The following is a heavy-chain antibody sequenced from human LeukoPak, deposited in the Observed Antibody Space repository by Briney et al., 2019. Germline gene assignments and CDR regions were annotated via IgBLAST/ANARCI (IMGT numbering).Heavy chain of an antibody. Sequence: PGGSLTLSCAASGFTFSSYEMNWVRQAPGKGLEWVSYISSSGSTIYYADSVKGRFTISRDNAKNSLYLQMNSLRAEDTAVYYCAKERIIMVRGVYYYYMDVWGKGTTVTVSS. V-gene: IGHV3-48*03. CDR1: GFTFSSYE. D-gene: IGHD3-10*01. J-gene: IGHJ6*03. CDR2: ISSSGSTI. CDR3: AKERIIMVRGVYYYYMDV.